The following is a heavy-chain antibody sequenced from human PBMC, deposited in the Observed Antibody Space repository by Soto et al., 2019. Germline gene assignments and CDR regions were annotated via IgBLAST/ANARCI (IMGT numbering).Heavy chain of an antibody. CDR1: GLSVSDNY. V-gene: IGHV3-53*01. CDR3: TRDALKYSENYLGWLDP. CDR2: IHSGGST. Sequence: EVQLVESGGGLIQPGGSLRLSCAASGLSVSDNYMIWVRQAQGKGLEWVSVIHSGGSTYYADSVRGRFTISRDSFRNTLHLQMDSLRVEDTAMYYCTRDALKYSENYLGWLDPWGQGTLVTVSS. J-gene: IGHJ5*02. D-gene: IGHD1-7*01.